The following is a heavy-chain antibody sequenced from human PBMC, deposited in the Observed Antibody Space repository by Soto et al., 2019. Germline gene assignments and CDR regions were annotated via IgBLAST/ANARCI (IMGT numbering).Heavy chain of an antibody. J-gene: IGHJ5*02. CDR1: GGSISSYY. CDR2: IYYSGST. Sequence: SETLSLTCTVSGGSISSYYWSWIRQPPGKGLEWIGYIYYSGSTNYNPSLKSRVTISVDTSKNQFSLKLSSVTAADTAVYYCARLGAPNWFDPWGQGTLVTVSS. CDR3: ARLGAPNWFDP. D-gene: IGHD1-26*01. V-gene: IGHV4-59*01.